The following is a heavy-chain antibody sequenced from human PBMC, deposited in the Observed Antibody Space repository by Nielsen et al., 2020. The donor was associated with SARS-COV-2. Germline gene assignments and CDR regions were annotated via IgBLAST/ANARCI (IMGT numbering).Heavy chain of an antibody. CDR1: GFTFGDFA. J-gene: IGHJ4*02. Sequence: GGSLRLSCTGSGFTFGDFAMSWFRQSPGKGLEWVSAISASGASTYYADSVKGRFTISRDNAKNSLFLQMNSLTVDDTAVYYCARGSEGDYWGQGTLVTVSS. D-gene: IGHD1-26*01. CDR2: ISASGAST. CDR3: ARGSEGDY. V-gene: IGHV3-23*01.